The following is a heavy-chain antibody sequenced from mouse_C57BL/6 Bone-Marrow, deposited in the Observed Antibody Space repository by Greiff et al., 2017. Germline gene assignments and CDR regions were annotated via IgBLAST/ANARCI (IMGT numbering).Heavy chain of an antibody. CDR1: GFTFSDYG. D-gene: IGHD4-1*01. Sequence: EVKLMESGGGLVKPGGSLKLSCAASGFTFSDYGMHWVRQAPETGLEWVAYISSGSSTIYYADTVKGRFTISRDNAKNTLFLQMTSLRSEDTAMYYCATGRFDYWGQGTTLTVSS. CDR3: ATGRFDY. V-gene: IGHV5-17*01. CDR2: ISSGSSTI. J-gene: IGHJ2*01.